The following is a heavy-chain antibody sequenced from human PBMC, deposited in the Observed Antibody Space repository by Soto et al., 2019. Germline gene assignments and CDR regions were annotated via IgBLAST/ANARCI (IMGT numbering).Heavy chain of an antibody. Sequence: PGGSLRLSCAASGFTFSSYGMHWVRQAPGKGLEWVAVIWSDGSNKYYADSVKGRFTISRDKSKNTLYLQMNSLRAEDTAVYYCAREMAYYYGSGSYRDWFDPWGQGT. CDR3: AREMAYYYGSGSYRDWFDP. CDR2: IWSDGSNK. V-gene: IGHV3-33*01. CDR1: GFTFSSYG. J-gene: IGHJ5*02. D-gene: IGHD3-10*01.